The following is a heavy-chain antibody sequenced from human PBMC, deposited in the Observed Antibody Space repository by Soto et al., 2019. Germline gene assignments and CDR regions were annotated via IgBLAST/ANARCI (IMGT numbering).Heavy chain of an antibody. Sequence: EVQLLESGGGLVQPGGSLRLSCAASGFTFSSYAMSWVRQAPGKGLEWVSAISGSDGSTYYADSVKGRFTISRDNSKNTLYLQMDSLRAEDTAVYYCAKSSGTTSGYFDYWGQGTLVTVSS. V-gene: IGHV3-23*01. CDR3: AKSSGTTSGYFDY. D-gene: IGHD1-1*01. CDR1: GFTFSSYA. CDR2: ISGSDGST. J-gene: IGHJ4*02.